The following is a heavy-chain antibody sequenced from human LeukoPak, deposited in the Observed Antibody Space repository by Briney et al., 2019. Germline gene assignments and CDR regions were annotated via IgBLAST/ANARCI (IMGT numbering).Heavy chain of an antibody. V-gene: IGHV3-48*03. CDR3: ARVPQGAGPYYYYGMDV. CDR1: GFTFSSYE. J-gene: IGHJ6*02. D-gene: IGHD6-19*01. CDR2: ISSSGSTI. Sequence: GGSLRLSCAASGFTFSSYEMNWVRQAPGKGLEWVSYISSSGSTIYYADSVKGRFTISRDNAKNSLYLQMNSLRAEDTAVYYCARVPQGAGPYYYYGMDVWGQGTTVTVSS.